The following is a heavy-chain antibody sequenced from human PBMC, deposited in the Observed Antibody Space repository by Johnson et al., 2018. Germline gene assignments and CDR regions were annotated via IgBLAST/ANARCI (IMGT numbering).Heavy chain of an antibody. CDR3: TTDEDDFWSGYTYAFDI. D-gene: IGHD3-3*01. CDR1: GFTFSNAW. J-gene: IGHJ3*02. Sequence: VQLVESGGGLVKPGGSXRLSCAASGFTFSNAWMNWVRQAPGKGLEWVGRIKSKTDGGTTDYAAPVQGRFTISRDDSKNTLYLQMNSLKTEDTAVYYCTTDEDDFWSGYTYAFDIWGQGTMVTVSS. V-gene: IGHV3-15*07. CDR2: IKSKTDGGTT.